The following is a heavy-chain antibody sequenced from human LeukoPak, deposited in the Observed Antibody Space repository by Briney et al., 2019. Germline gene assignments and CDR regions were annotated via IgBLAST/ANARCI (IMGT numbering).Heavy chain of an antibody. Sequence: GGSLRLSCAASGFTFSNFAMHWVRQAPGKGLEYVSTISSNGRSPYYADSVKDRFTISRDSSKNTLYLQMGSLRPEDMAVYYCVRGYSIHNYHYGMDVWGQGTTVIVSS. CDR2: ISSNGRSP. V-gene: IGHV3-64*02. D-gene: IGHD3-10*01. CDR1: GFTFSNFA. CDR3: VRGYSIHNYHYGMDV. J-gene: IGHJ6*02.